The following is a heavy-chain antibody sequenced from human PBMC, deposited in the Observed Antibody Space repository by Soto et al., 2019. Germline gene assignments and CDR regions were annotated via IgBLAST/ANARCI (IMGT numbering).Heavy chain of an antibody. CDR1: GGSITSSSYY. V-gene: IGHV4-39*01. CDR2: IYYDGNT. J-gene: IGHJ4*02. Sequence: QLQLQESGPGLVKPSETLSLTCSVSGGSITSSSYYWGWIRQPPGKGLECIGNIYYDGNTYYNPSPKSRVTLSLDTSKNQFSLRLNSVPAADTAMDYCARASIEPRLFRYPFDYWGQGTLVTVSS. D-gene: IGHD6-6*01. CDR3: ARASIEPRLFRYPFDY.